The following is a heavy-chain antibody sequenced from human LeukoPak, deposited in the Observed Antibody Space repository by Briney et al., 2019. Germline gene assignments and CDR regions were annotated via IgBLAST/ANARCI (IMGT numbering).Heavy chain of an antibody. CDR2: IWYDGGNK. J-gene: IGHJ4*02. V-gene: IGHV3-33*01. CDR1: GFTFSSYV. Sequence: GGSLRLSCAASGFTFSSYVMHWVRQAPGKGLEWVAIIWYDGGNKYYVDSVKGRFTISRDNSKSTLFLQMNSLRAEDTAVYYCARDIGNSGSPLDCWGQGTLVTVSS. CDR3: ARDIGNSGSPLDC. D-gene: IGHD3-10*01.